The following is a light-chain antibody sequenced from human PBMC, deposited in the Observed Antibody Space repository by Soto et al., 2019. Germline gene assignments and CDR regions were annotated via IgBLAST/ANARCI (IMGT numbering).Light chain of an antibody. CDR1: SSNIGTNT. Sequence: QLVLTQPPSASGAPGQRVSIACSGGSSNIGTNTVNWYQQLPGTAPKLLIYTNNQRPSGVPDRFAGSKSGTSASLAISGLQSEDEADYYCAAWDDSLNGPMFGGGTSSPS. J-gene: IGLJ3*02. CDR3: AAWDDSLNGPM. CDR2: TNN. V-gene: IGLV1-44*01.